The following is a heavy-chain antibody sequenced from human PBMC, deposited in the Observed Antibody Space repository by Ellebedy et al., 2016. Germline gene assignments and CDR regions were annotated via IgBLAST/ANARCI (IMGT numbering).Heavy chain of an antibody. CDR1: GGTFSNYG. Sequence: SVKVSCKASGGTFSNYGIAWVRQAPGQGPEWMGGILPILGRTNYAQKFQGTVTFTADESTSTVYMELSSLRSDDTAMYYCALGGDQGENWFDPWGQGTLVTVSS. CDR2: ILPILGRT. D-gene: IGHD3-16*01. CDR3: ALGGDQGENWFDP. V-gene: IGHV1-69*10. J-gene: IGHJ5*02.